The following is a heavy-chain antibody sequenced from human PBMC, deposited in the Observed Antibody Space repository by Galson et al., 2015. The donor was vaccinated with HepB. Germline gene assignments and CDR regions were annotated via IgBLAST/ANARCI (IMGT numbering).Heavy chain of an antibody. CDR3: ATGFKLAGAA. J-gene: IGHJ5*02. V-gene: IGHV3-23*01. CDR2: ISKSATVT. D-gene: IGHD6-19*01. CDR1: GFTFSSFA. Sequence: SLRLSCAASGFTFSSFAMSWVRQPPGKGLEWVSSISKSATVTYYVDSVKGRFTISRDDSKSTLYLQMNGLRAVDTAIYYCATGFKLAGAAWGQGTLVTVSS.